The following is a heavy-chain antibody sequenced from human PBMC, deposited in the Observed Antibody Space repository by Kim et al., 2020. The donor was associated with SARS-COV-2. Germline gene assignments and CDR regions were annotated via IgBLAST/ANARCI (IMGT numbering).Heavy chain of an antibody. V-gene: IGHV3-9*01. Sequence: ADSVKGRFTISRDNAKNSLYLQMNSLRAEDTALYYCAKDNSPYGSGSYYYWGQGTLVTVSS. J-gene: IGHJ4*02. CDR3: AKDNSPYGSGSYYY. D-gene: IGHD3-10*01.